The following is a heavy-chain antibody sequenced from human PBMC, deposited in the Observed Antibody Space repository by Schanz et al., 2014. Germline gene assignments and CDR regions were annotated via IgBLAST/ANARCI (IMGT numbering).Heavy chain of an antibody. V-gene: IGHV3-48*01. CDR3: VRDSFFAFDY. CDR2: VSRSTPDI. CDR1: GFTFSSYD. J-gene: IGHJ4*02. D-gene: IGHD3-3*01. Sequence: VQLVESGGGVVQPGRSLRLSCVASGFTFSSYDVFWVRQAPGKGLEWVSYVSRSTPDIYYADSVKGRFTMSRDNAKNSVFLQMNSLRAEDTAVYYCVRDSFFAFDYWGRGTLVTVSS.